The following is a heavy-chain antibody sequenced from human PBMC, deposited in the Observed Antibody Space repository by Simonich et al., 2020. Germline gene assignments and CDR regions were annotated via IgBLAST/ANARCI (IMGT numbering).Heavy chain of an antibody. Sequence: GGGVVQPGRSLSLSCAASGFTFSRFAMHWVRQAPGKGLEWVAGISYDGSNKYYADSVKGRFTISRDNSKNTLYLQMNSLRAEDTAGYYCARDLGSAYYFDYWGQGTLVTVSS. J-gene: IGHJ4*02. CDR3: ARDLGSAYYFDY. CDR2: ISYDGSNK. V-gene: IGHV3-30*07. CDR1: GFTFSRFA. D-gene: IGHD6-6*01.